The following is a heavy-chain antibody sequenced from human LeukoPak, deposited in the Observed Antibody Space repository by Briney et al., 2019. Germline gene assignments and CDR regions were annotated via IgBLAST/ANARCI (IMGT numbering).Heavy chain of an antibody. CDR2: IYYSGST. CDR1: GGSISSYY. V-gene: IGHV4-59*08. Sequence: SETLSLTSTVSGGSISSYYWSWIRQPPGKGLEWIGYIYYSGSTNYNPSLKSRVTISVDTSKNQFSLKLSSVTAADTAVYYCARLSTSWFDPWGQGTLVTVSS. CDR3: ARLSTSWFDP. J-gene: IGHJ5*02.